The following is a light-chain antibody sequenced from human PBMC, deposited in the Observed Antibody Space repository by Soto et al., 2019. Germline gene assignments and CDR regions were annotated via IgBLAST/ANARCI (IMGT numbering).Light chain of an antibody. CDR3: QQYYGTPFT. V-gene: IGKV4-1*01. J-gene: IGKJ3*01. CDR2: WAS. Sequence: DIVMTQSPESLAVSLGERATINCKSCQTVLYSSNNKNYFAWYQQKPGQPPKLLISWASTRESGVPDRFSGSGSGTDFTLTISGLQAEDVAVYYCQQYYGTPFTFGPGTKVDLK. CDR1: QTVLYSSNNKNY.